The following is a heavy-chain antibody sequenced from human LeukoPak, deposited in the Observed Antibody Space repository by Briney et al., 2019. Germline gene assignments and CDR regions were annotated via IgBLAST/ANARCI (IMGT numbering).Heavy chain of an antibody. CDR2: ILNSGTTT. Sequence: GGSLRLSCAASGFTFSSYEMNWVRQAPGKGLEWVSYILNSGTTTYYADSVKGRFTISRDNAKNSLYLQMNSLRAEDTGVYYCARDLPDYWGQGILVTVSS. CDR3: ARDLPDY. CDR1: GFTFSSYE. V-gene: IGHV3-48*03. J-gene: IGHJ4*02.